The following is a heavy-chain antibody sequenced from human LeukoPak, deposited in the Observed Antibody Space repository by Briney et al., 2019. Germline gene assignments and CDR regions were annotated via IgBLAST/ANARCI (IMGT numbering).Heavy chain of an antibody. D-gene: IGHD3-3*01. V-gene: IGHV5-51*01. Sequence: GESLKISCKGSRYSFTSCWIGWVRQMPGKGLEWMGIIFPRDSDTRYSPSFQGQVTISVDKSISTAYLQWSSLKASDSAMYYCARFRDFGVVSGDYWGQGTLVTVSS. CDR3: ARFRDFGVVSGDY. J-gene: IGHJ4*02. CDR2: IFPRDSDT. CDR1: RYSFTSCW.